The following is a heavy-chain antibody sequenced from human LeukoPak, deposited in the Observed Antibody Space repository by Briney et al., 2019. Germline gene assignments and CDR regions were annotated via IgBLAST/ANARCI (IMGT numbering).Heavy chain of an antibody. Sequence: GGSLRLSCAASGFTVSSNYMSWVRQAPGKGLEWVSVIYSGGSTYYADSVKGRFTISRDNSKNTLYLQMNSLRAEDTAVYYCARDGNYDILTGVIDYWGQGTLVTVSS. V-gene: IGHV3-66*01. D-gene: IGHD3-9*01. J-gene: IGHJ4*02. CDR3: ARDGNYDILTGVIDY. CDR2: IYSGGST. CDR1: GFTVSSNY.